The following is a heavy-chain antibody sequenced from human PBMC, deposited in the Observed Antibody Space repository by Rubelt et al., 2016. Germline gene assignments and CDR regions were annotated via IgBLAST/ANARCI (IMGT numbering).Heavy chain of an antibody. J-gene: IGHJ4*02. CDR2: ISGTGTRT. V-gene: IGHV3-23*04. D-gene: IGHD6-13*01. Sequence: EVELVESGGGLVQPGGSLRLSCAASGFTFSTHAMSWVRQAPGKGLEWVSSISGTGTRTYYADSVKGRFTISRDNSKNTLYLQMNSLRVEDTAVYYCARDLSWACDYGGQGTLVTVSS. CDR1: GFTFSTHA. CDR3: ARDLSWACDY.